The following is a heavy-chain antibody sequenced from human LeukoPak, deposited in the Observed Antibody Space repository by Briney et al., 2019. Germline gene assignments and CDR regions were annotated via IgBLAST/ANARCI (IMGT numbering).Heavy chain of an antibody. CDR3: ARLGIAAALFDY. J-gene: IGHJ4*02. CDR2: IYHSGST. CDR1: GGSISSGGYY. Sequence: SETLSLTCTVSGGSISSGGYYWSWIRQPPGKGLEWIGYIYHSGSTYYNPSLKSRVTISVDTSKNQFSLKLDSVTAADTAVYYCARLGIAAALFDYWGQGTLVTVSS. D-gene: IGHD6-13*01. V-gene: IGHV4-30-2*01.